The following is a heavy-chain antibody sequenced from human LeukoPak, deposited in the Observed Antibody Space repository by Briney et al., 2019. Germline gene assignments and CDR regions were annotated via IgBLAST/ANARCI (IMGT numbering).Heavy chain of an antibody. CDR1: EFTFSTDG. V-gene: IGHV3-30*02. J-gene: IGHJ4*02. D-gene: IGHD3-10*01. CDR2: IRYDGSNK. CDR3: AKGSGSYFDY. Sequence: GGSLRLSCAASEFTFSTDGMHWVRQAPGRGLEWVAFIRYDGSNKYYADSVKGRFTISRDNSKNTLYLQMDSLRAEDTAVYYCAKGSGSYFDYWGRGTLVTGSS.